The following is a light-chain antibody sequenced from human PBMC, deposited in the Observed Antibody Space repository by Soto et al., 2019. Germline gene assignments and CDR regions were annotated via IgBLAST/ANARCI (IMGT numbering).Light chain of an antibody. CDR1: QSVSSSH. J-gene: IGKJ4*01. CDR2: GAS. V-gene: IGKV3-20*01. CDR3: QQYGSSPLT. Sequence: IVLTQSPGTLSLSPGERATLSCRVTQSVSSSHLAWYQQKPGQAPRLLIYGASTRATGISDMFSGSGSGTDFTLTVSRLEPEDFAVYYCQQYGSSPLTFGGGTNVEIK.